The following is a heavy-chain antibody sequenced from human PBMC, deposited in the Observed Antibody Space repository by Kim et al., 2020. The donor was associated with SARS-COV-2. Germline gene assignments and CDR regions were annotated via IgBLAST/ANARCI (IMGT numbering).Heavy chain of an antibody. V-gene: IGHV4-59*01. D-gene: IGHD6-13*01. CDR2: IYYSGST. CDR3: ARVPGIAAAGTSWFDP. CDR1: GGSISSYY. Sequence: SETLSLTCTVSGGSISSYYWSWIRQPPGKGLEWIGYIYYSGSTNYNPSLKSRVTISVDTSKNQFSLKLSSVTAADTAVYYCARVPGIAAAGTSWFDPWGQGTLVTVSS. J-gene: IGHJ5*02.